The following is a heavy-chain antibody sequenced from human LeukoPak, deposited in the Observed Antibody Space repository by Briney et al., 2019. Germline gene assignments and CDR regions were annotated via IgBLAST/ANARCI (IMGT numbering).Heavy chain of an antibody. Sequence: GASVKVSCKASGYTFTGYYMHWVRQAPGQGLEWMGWINPNSGGTNYAQKFQGWVTMTRDTSISTAYMELSRLRSDDTAVYYCARTLPSSGGNFDYWGQGTLVTVSS. V-gene: IGHV1-2*04. CDR2: INPNSGGT. CDR1: GYTFTGYY. CDR3: ARTLPSSGGNFDY. D-gene: IGHD2-15*01. J-gene: IGHJ4*02.